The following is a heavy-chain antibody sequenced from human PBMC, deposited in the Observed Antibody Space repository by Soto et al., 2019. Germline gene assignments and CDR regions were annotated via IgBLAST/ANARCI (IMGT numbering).Heavy chain of an antibody. V-gene: IGHV4-34*01. Sequence: SETLSLTCAVYGGSFSGYYWSWIRQPPGKGLEWIGEINHSGSTNYNPSLKSRVTISVDTSKNQFSLKLSSVTAADTAVYYCARHYCSSTSCYYPSLRGYSYGYHWFDPWGQGTLVTVSS. J-gene: IGHJ5*02. CDR3: ARHYCSSTSCYYPSLRGYSYGYHWFDP. D-gene: IGHD2-2*01. CDR2: INHSGST. CDR1: GGSFSGYY.